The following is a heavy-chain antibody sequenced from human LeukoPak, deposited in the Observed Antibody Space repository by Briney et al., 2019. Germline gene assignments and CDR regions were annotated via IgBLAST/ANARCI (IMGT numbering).Heavy chain of an antibody. CDR2: IYQSGRT. CDR1: GGSISSSNW. Sequence: PSETLSLTCAVSGGSISSSNWWSWVSQSPGKGLERIGEIYQSGRTNYKPSLKSRVTISVDKSKNQLSLKLISVTAADTAVYYCARGDATGYPDYWGQGTLVTVSS. D-gene: IGHD3-9*01. CDR3: ARGDATGYPDY. J-gene: IGHJ4*02. V-gene: IGHV4-4*02.